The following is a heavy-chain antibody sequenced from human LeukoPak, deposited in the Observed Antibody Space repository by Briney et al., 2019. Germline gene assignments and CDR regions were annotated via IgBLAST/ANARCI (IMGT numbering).Heavy chain of an antibody. V-gene: IGHV1-18*01. CDR2: ISAYNVNT. J-gene: IGHJ3*01. Sequence: ASVKVSCKASGYTFTSYGISWVRQAPGQGLEWMGWISAYNVNTNDAQKLQGRVTMTTDTSTTTAYMELRSLRSDDTAVYYCARHHSDSSGWYDAFDLWGQGTMVTVSS. CDR1: GYTFTSYG. D-gene: IGHD6-19*01. CDR3: ARHHSDSSGWYDAFDL.